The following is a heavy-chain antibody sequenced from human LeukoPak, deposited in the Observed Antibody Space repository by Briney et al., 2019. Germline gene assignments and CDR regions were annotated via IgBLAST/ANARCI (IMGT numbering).Heavy chain of an antibody. V-gene: IGHV3-30*04. CDR1: GFTFSSYA. CDR3: AREKYQQLSGWKNSGYAY. CDR2: ISYDGSNK. Sequence: GGSLRLSCAASGFTFSSYAIHWVRQAPGKGLEWVAIISYDGSNKYHADSMKGRITISRDNSKNTVYMQMNSLRGEDTAVYYCAREKYQQLSGWKNSGYAYWGQGTLVTVSS. J-gene: IGHJ4*02. D-gene: IGHD5-12*01.